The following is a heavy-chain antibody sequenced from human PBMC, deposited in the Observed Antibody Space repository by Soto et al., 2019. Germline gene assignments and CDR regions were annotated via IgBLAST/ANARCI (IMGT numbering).Heavy chain of an antibody. V-gene: IGHV4-34*01. CDR3: ARGIRYSSRGSFDY. Sequence: QGQLQQWGAGLLKPSETLSLTCAVYGGSFSGYYWSWIRQPPGKGLEWIGEINHSGSTNYNPSLNRLVTLSVDPSKNQFSLELSSVTAADTAVYYCARGIRYSSRGSFDYWGQGTLVTVSS. CDR2: INHSGST. CDR1: GGSFSGYY. J-gene: IGHJ4*02. D-gene: IGHD6-13*01.